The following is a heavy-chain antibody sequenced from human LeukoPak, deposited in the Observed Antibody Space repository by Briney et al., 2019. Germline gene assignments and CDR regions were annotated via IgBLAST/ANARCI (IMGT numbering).Heavy chain of an antibody. CDR1: GFTFSNYI. J-gene: IGHJ4*02. CDR3: ATTMITFGGVVKYYFDH. Sequence: GGSLRLSCAASGFTFSNYIINWVRQAPGEGLEWVSSISIGSTYIYYADSVKGRFTISRDNAKNSLYLQMNSLRAEDTAVYYCATTMITFGGVVKYYFDHWGQGTLVTVSS. V-gene: IGHV3-21*01. CDR2: ISIGSTYI. D-gene: IGHD3-16*01.